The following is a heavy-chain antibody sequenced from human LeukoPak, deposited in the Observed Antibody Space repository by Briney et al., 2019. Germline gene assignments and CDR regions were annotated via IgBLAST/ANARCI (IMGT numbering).Heavy chain of an antibody. Sequence: GGSLRLSCAASGFTFDDYAMHWVRQAPGKGLDWVSGFSWNSGSIGYAGSVKGRFTISRDNAKNSLYLQMNSLRAEDTALYYCAKDTRSSSLYSSGGFDSWGQGTLVTVSS. CDR1: GFTFDDYA. CDR2: FSWNSGSI. J-gene: IGHJ4*02. CDR3: AKDTRSSSLYSSGGFDS. V-gene: IGHV3-9*01. D-gene: IGHD6-19*01.